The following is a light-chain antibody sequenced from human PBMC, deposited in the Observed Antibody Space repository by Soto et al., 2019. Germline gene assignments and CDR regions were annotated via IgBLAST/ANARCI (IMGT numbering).Light chain of an antibody. CDR1: QGISSY. J-gene: IGKJ3*01. Sequence: IQLTQSPSSLSASVGDRVTITCRASQGISSYLAWYQQITGKAPKLLIYAASTLQSGVPSRFSGSGSGTDFTLTISSLQPEDFATYYWQQRSTYPLTFGPGTKVDIK. CDR3: QQRSTYPLT. V-gene: IGKV1-9*01. CDR2: AAS.